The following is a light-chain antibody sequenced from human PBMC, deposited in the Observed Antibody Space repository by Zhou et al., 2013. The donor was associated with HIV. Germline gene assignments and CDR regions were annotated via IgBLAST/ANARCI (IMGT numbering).Light chain of an antibody. CDR2: AAS. CDR3: LQHNSFPQT. J-gene: IGKJ1*01. CDR1: QGIRSW. Sequence: DIQMTQSPSSVSASVGDRVTITCRASQGIRSWLAWYQQKPGKAPKLLIYAASSLQSGVPSRFSGSGSGTEFTLTISSLHLEDFATYYCLQHNSFPQTFGQGTKVEIK. V-gene: IGKV1-12*01.